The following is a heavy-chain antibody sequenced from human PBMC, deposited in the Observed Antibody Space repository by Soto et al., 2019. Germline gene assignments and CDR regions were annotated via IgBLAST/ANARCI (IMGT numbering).Heavy chain of an antibody. CDR3: ARDDSRWTSSAFDI. CDR1: GFTFSDHH. CDR2: SRNKAKSYTT. Sequence: EVQLVESGGGLVQPGGSLRLSCEASGFTFSDHHIDRVRQAPGKGLEWVGRSRNKAKSYTTEYDASVKGRFTISRDDSKSSLFLQMHSLKIEDTAMYYCARDDSRWTSSAFDIWGQGTMATVSS. J-gene: IGHJ3*02. V-gene: IGHV3-72*01. D-gene: IGHD2-15*01.